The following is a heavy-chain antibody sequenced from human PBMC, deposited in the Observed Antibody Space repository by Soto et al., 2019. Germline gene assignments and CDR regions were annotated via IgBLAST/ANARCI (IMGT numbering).Heavy chain of an antibody. CDR3: ARPSGWLDFLRFDY. CDR2: IYWDDDK. V-gene: IGHV2-5*02. D-gene: IGHD3-10*01. J-gene: IGHJ4*02. CDR1: GFSLSTSGVG. Sequence: ESGPTLVNPTQTLTLTCTFSGFSLSTSGVGVGWIRQPPGKALEWLALIYWDDDKRYSPSLKSRLTITKDTSKNQVVLTMTNMDPVDTATYYCARPSGWLDFLRFDYWGQGSLVTVSS.